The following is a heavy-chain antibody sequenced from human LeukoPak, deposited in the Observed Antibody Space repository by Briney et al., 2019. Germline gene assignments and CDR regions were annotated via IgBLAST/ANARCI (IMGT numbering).Heavy chain of an antibody. V-gene: IGHV4-31*03. CDR1: GGSVSSGNYY. CDR3: ARSNYHASEGRFDP. CDR2: IYYSGST. Sequence: QTLSLTCTVSGGSVSSGNYYWNWIRQHPGKSLEWIGYIYYSGSTSYNPSLRSRVTISVTSKNQFSLKMTSVTAADTAVYYCARSNYHASEGRFDPWGQGTLVTVSS. J-gene: IGHJ5*02. D-gene: IGHD3-10*01.